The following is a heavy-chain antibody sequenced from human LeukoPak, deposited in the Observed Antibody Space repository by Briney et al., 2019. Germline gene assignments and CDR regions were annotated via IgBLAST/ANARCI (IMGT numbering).Heavy chain of an antibody. D-gene: IGHD3-22*01. CDR3: ARVTMIVVPTGWFDP. CDR2: ISVYNGNT. V-gene: IGHV1-18*01. CDR1: GYTFTSYG. J-gene: IGHJ5*02. Sequence: ASVKVSCKASGYTFTSYGINWVRQAPGQGLEWMGWISVYNGNTKYAQKLQGRVTMTTDTSTSTAYMELRSLRSDDTAVYYCARVTMIVVPTGWFDPWGQGTLVTVSS.